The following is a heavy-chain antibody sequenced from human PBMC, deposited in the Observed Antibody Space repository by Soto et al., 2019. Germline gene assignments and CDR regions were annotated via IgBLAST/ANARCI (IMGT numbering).Heavy chain of an antibody. CDR2: ISYSGETK. V-gene: IGHV3-48*02. J-gene: IGHJ4*02. CDR1: GFTFTKYS. D-gene: IGHD2-15*01. Sequence: GSLTLSCVTSGFTFTKYSLNWVRKAPGKGLELVSYISYSGETKYYADSLKGRYAISRDDAKNSVYLQMNRLRDEDTAFYYCVRGVVVVVGSTAENFDHWGQGTLVTVSS. CDR3: VRGVVVVVGSTAENFDH.